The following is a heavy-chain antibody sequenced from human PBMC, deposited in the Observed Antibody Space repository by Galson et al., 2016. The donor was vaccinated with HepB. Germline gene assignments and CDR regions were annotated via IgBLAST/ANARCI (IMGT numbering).Heavy chain of an antibody. V-gene: IGHV5-51*01. CDR1: GYSFTVFW. CDR2: IYPGNSHT. Sequence: QSGAAVKKPGESLKISCKASGYSFTVFWIGWVRQMPGKGLEFMGIIYPGNSHTIYSPTFQGQVTISADRSITTAYLQWNTLRASDTAMYYCAAQGGTSFDYWGQGTLVTVSS. CDR3: AAQGGTSFDY. D-gene: IGHD2-2*01. J-gene: IGHJ4*02.